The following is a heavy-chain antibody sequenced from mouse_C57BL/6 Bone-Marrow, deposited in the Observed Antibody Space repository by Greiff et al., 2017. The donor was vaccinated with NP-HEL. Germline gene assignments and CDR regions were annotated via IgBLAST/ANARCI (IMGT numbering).Heavy chain of an antibody. D-gene: IGHD1-1*01. V-gene: IGHV1-81*01. J-gene: IGHJ3*01. CDR1: GYTFTSYG. CDR2: IYPRSGNT. CDR3: GYYGSSYPFAY. Sequence: QVQLKESGAELARPGASVKLSCKASGYTFTSYGISWVKQRTGQGLEWIGEIYPRSGNTYYNEKFKGKATLTADKSSSTAYMELRSLTSEDSAVYFCGYYGSSYPFAYWGQGTLVTVSA.